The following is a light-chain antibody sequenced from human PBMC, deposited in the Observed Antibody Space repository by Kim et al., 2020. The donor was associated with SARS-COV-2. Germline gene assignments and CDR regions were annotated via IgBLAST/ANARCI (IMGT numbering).Light chain of an antibody. CDR2: EVT. V-gene: IGLV2-8*01. CDR3: TTHANNNYI. J-gene: IGLJ1*01. CDR1: SGYFGGYGGYTY. Sequence: SVTISCSATSGYFGGYGGYTYVSWYQQHPGKAPKLIIYEVTKRPSGVPNRFSGSKSGNTASLTVSGLQAEDEADYYCTTHANNNYIFGTGTKVTVL.